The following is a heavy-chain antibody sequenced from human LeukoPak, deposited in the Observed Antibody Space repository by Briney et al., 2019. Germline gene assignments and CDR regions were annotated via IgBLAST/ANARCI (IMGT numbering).Heavy chain of an antibody. J-gene: IGHJ5*02. V-gene: IGHV3-23*01. D-gene: IGHD3-16*02. CDR2: ISGSGGST. Sequence: LGGSLRLSCEASGFTFSSYAMSWVRQAPGKGLEWVSGISGSGGSTYYADSVKGRFTISRDNSKNTLYLQMNSLRAEDTAVYYCAKSYDYIWGSYRFNWFDRWGQGTLVTVSS. CDR3: AKSYDYIWGSYRFNWFDR. CDR1: GFTFSSYA.